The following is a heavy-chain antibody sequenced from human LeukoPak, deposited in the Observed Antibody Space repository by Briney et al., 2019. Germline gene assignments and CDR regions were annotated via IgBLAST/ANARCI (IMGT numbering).Heavy chain of an antibody. CDR3: ARKAGGGNFYILDY. D-gene: IGHD4-23*01. J-gene: IGHJ4*02. CDR1: GYTFTGYY. CDR2: IIPMFGTA. V-gene: IGHV1-69*13. Sequence: SVKVSCKASGYTFTGYYMHWVRQATGQGLEWMGGIIPMFGTANYAQKFQGRVTITADESTSTAYMELSSLKSEDTAVYYCARKAGGGNFYILDYWGQGTLVTVSS.